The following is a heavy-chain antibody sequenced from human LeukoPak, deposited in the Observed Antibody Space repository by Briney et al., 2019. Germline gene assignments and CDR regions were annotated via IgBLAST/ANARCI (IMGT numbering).Heavy chain of an antibody. D-gene: IGHD3-22*01. CDR2: ISSSGSTI. J-gene: IGHJ4*02. Sequence: GGSLRLSCAASGFTFSDYYMSWIRQAPGKGLEWVSYISSSGSTIYYADSVKGRFTISRDNAKNSLYLQMNSLRAEDTAVYYCAGAPYSYDSSGYSDYWGQGTLVTVPS. CDR3: AGAPYSYDSSGYSDY. V-gene: IGHV3-11*01. CDR1: GFTFSDYY.